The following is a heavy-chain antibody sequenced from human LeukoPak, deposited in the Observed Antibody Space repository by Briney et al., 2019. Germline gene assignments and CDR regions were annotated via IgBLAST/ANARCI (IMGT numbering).Heavy chain of an antibody. CDR2: ISSSSSYI. J-gene: IGHJ3*01. CDR1: GFTFSSYS. Sequence: SGGSLRLSCAASGFTFSSYSMNWVRQAPGKGLEWVSSISSSSSYIYYADSVKGRFTISRDNAKNSLYLQMDSLAVEDTAIYYCARTKWELPPKGAFDFWGQGTVVTVSP. V-gene: IGHV3-21*01. CDR3: ARTKWELPPKGAFDF. D-gene: IGHD1-26*01.